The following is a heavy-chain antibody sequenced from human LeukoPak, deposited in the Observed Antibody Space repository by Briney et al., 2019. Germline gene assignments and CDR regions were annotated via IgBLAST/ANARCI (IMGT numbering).Heavy chain of an antibody. CDR3: ARDPLGYCSSTSCPPDY. Sequence: PSQTLSLTCTVSGGSISSGDYYWSWIRHPPGKGLEGFGYTYYSGTTYTNPSLKSRVTISVDTSKNQFSLKLSSVTAADTAVYYCARDPLGYCSSTSCPPDYWGQGTLVTVSS. J-gene: IGHJ4*02. V-gene: IGHV4-30-4*08. D-gene: IGHD2-2*01. CDR2: TYYSGTT. CDR1: GGSISSGDYY.